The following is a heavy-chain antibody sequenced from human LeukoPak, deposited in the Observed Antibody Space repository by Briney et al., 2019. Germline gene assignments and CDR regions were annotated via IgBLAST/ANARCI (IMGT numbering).Heavy chain of an antibody. CDR1: GGTFSSYA. CDR2: IIPILGIA. CDR3: ATPYDYVPRAFDI. Sequence: SVKVSCKASGGTFSSYAISWVRQAPGQGLEWMGRIIPILGIANYAQKFQGRVTITTAKSTSTAYMELSSLRSEDTAVYYCATPYDYVPRAFDIWGQGTMVTVSS. V-gene: IGHV1-69*04. D-gene: IGHD3-16*01. J-gene: IGHJ3*02.